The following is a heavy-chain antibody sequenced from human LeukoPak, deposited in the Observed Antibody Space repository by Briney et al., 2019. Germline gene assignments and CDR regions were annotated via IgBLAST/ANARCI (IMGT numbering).Heavy chain of an antibody. CDR2: MNPNSGKT. J-gene: IGHJ6*02. CDR1: GYTFTSYD. V-gene: IGHV1-8*01. Sequence: ASVKVSCKGSGYTFTSYDINWVRQAPGQGLEWMGWMNPNSGKTGYAQKFQGRVTMTRNTSISTAYMELSSLRSEDAAVYSCARQVGGYYYYGRDVWGQGTTVTVSS. CDR3: ARQVGGYYYYGRDV. D-gene: IGHD2-15*01.